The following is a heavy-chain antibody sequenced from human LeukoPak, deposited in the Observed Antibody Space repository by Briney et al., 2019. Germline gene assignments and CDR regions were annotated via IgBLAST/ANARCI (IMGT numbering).Heavy chain of an antibody. CDR3: ARLQYSSGWPSYFDY. V-gene: IGHV4-59*01. CDR2: IYYSGST. CDR1: GGSIRSYY. D-gene: IGHD6-19*01. J-gene: IGHJ4*02. Sequence: SETLSLTCTVSGGSIRSYYWGWIRQPPGKGLEWIGYIYYSGSTNYNPSLKSRVTISVDTSKNQFSLKLSSVTAADTAVYYCARLQYSSGWPSYFDYWGQGTLVTVSS.